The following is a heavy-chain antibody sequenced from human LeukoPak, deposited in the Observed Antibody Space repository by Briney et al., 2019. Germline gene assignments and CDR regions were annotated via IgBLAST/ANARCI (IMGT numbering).Heavy chain of an antibody. CDR3: ARVERYHEYFQD. V-gene: IGHV4-31*03. D-gene: IGHD3-3*01. CDR2: IYYSGST. J-gene: IGHJ1*01. CDR1: GGSISSGHHS. Sequence: SETLSLTCTVSGGSISSGHHSWSWIRQHPGKGLEWIGSIYYSGSTYSNPSLKSRLTISEDKSKNQFSLKLSSVTAADTAVYFCARVERYHEYFQDWGQGTLVIVSS.